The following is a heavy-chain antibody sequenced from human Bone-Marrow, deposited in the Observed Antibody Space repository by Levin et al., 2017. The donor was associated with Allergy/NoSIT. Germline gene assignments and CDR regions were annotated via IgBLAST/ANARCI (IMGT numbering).Heavy chain of an antibody. CDR3: AKDNSIAVAGRHWFDP. V-gene: IGHV3-30*18. Sequence: GESLKISCAASGFTFSSYGMHWVRQAPGKGLEWVAVISYDGSNKYYADSVKGRFTISRDNSKNTLYLQMNSLRAEDTAVYYCAKDNSIAVAGRHWFDPWGQGTLVTVSS. D-gene: IGHD6-19*01. J-gene: IGHJ5*02. CDR1: GFTFSSYG. CDR2: ISYDGSNK.